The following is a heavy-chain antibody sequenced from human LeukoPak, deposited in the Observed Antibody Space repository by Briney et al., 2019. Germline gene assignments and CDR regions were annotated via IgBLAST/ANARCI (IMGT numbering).Heavy chain of an antibody. J-gene: IGHJ4*02. D-gene: IGHD6-13*01. CDR2: ISQDGSKR. CDR3: VREPGPGYFDY. CDR1: GLTFRSYA. V-gene: IGHV3-30-3*01. Sequence: GGSLRLSCVASGLTFRSYAMHWVRQAPGKGLEWVAVISQDGSKRHYADSVKGRFTISRDNSRNTLYLEMNSLRAGDTAVYYCVREPGPGYFDYWGQGTLVTVSS.